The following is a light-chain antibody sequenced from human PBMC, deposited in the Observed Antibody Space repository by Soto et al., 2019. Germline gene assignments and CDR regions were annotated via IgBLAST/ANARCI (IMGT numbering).Light chain of an antibody. V-gene: IGKV3-11*01. CDR2: DAS. J-gene: IGKJ1*01. Sequence: EIVLTQSPATLSLSPGERATLSCRASQSVSSYLAWYQQKPGQAPRLLIYDASNRATGIPARFSGSGSGTDFTLTISILEPEDFAVYYCQQRWAFGQGTKVEIK. CDR3: QQRWA. CDR1: QSVSSY.